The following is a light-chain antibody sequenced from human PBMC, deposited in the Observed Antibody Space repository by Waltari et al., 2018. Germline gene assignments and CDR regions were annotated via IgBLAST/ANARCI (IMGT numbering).Light chain of an antibody. J-gene: IGKJ2*01. V-gene: IGKV1-39*01. Sequence: DIQMTQSPSSLSASVGDRVTITCRAVQSISSYLNWYQQKPGKAPKLLIYAASSLQSGVPSRFSGSGSGTDFTLTISSLQPEDFATYYCQQSYSTWYTFGQGTKLEIK. CDR1: QSISSY. CDR2: AAS. CDR3: QQSYSTWYT.